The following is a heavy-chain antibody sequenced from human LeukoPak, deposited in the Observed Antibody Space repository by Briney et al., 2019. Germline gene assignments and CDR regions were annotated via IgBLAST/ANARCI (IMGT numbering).Heavy chain of an antibody. CDR3: ARDPTKYYYDSSGYGLFDY. CDR2: ISYDGSNK. Sequence: GRSLRLSCAASGFTFSSYAMHWVRQAPGKGLEWVAVISYDGSNKYYADSVKGRFTISRDNSKNTLYLQMNSLRAEDTAVYYCARDPTKYYYDSSGYGLFDYWGQGTLVTVSS. V-gene: IGHV3-30-3*01. CDR1: GFTFSSYA. J-gene: IGHJ4*02. D-gene: IGHD3-22*01.